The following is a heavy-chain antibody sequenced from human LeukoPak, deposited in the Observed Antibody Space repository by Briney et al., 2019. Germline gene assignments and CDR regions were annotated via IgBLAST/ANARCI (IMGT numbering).Heavy chain of an antibody. CDR2: IYFSGST. V-gene: IGHV4-59*01. J-gene: IGHJ4*02. CDR3: ARFSEGYDY. Sequence: PSETLSLTCTVSGGSISSYYWTWIRQPPGKGLEWIGYIYFSGSTNYNPSLKNRVTFSVDTSKNQFSLNLSSVTAADTAVYYCARFSEGYDYWGQGTLVTVSS. D-gene: IGHD2-15*01. CDR1: GGSISSYY.